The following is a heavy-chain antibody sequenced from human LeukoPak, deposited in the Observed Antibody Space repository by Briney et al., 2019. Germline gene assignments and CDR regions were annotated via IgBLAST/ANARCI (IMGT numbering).Heavy chain of an antibody. CDR2: ISGSGGST. J-gene: IGHJ1*01. CDR3: VKVQDYVWGSYRSSQEYFQH. CDR1: GFTFSSYA. V-gene: IGHV3-23*01. D-gene: IGHD3-16*02. Sequence: PGGSLRLSCAASGFTFSSYAMSWVRQAPGKGLEWVSAISGSGGSTYYADSVKGRFTISRDNSKNTLYLQMNSLRPEDTAIYYCVKVQDYVWGSYRSSQEYFQHWGQGTLVTVSS.